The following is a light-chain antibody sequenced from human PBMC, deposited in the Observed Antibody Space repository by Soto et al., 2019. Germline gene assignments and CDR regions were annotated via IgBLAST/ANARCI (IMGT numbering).Light chain of an antibody. Sequence: DIQMTQSPSTLSASVGDRVTITCRASQSISSWLAGYQQKPGKAPKLLIYKTSSLESGVPSRFSGSGSGTDYTLTICSLQPDDSATYCCQESNGTFGQGTKVEIK. CDR1: QSISSW. V-gene: IGKV1-5*03. J-gene: IGKJ1*01. CDR2: KTS. CDR3: QESNGT.